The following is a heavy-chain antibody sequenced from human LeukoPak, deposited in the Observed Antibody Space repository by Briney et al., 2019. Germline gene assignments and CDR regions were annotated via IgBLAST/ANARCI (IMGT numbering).Heavy chain of an antibody. CDR1: GYTFTSYG. CDR3: ASHTRRAMALDY. D-gene: IGHD5-18*01. V-gene: IGHV1-69*13. J-gene: IGHJ4*02. Sequence: GASVKVSCKASGYTFTSYGISWVRQAPGQGLEWMGGIIPIFGTATYAQKFQGRVTITADESTSTAYMELSSLRSEDTAVYYCASHTRRAMALDYWGQGTLVTVSS. CDR2: IIPIFGTA.